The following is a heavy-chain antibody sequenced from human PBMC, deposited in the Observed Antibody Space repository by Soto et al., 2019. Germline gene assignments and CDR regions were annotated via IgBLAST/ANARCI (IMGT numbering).Heavy chain of an antibody. CDR2: ISYDGSNK. Sequence: PGGSLRLSCAASGFTFSSYAMHWVRQAPGKGLEWVAVISYDGSNKYYADSVKGRFTISRDNSKNTLYLQMNSLRAEDTAVYYCARDHSSRRINDYGDTDYWGQGTLVTVSS. J-gene: IGHJ4*02. V-gene: IGHV3-30-3*01. CDR1: GFTFSSYA. CDR3: ARDHSSRRINDYGDTDY. D-gene: IGHD4-17*01.